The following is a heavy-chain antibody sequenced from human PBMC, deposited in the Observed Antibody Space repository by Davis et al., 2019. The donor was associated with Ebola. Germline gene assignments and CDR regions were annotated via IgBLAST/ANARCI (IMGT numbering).Heavy chain of an antibody. Sequence: PGGSLRLSCAASGFTFSNYAMSWVRQGPGKGLEWVSTMSGSGSSGDTRYAGSVKGRFTISRDNSKNTLYLQMNSLRAEDTAVYYCAKEIGYGDYDRWGQGTLVTVSS. CDR1: GFTFSNYA. J-gene: IGHJ5*02. CDR3: AKEIGYGDYDR. D-gene: IGHD4-17*01. CDR2: MSGSGSSGDT. V-gene: IGHV3-23*01.